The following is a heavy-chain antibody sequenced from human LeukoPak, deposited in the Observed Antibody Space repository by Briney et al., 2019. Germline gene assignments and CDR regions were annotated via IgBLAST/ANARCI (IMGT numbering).Heavy chain of an antibody. CDR1: GYSFTSYW. J-gene: IGHJ3*02. D-gene: IGHD6-19*01. V-gene: IGHV5-51*01. Sequence: GEPLKISCRGSGYSFTSYWIAWVRQMHGKGLEWMGIIYPGDSETRYSPSFQGQVTISADKSISTAYLQWSSLKASDTAMYYCARRVAALGAFDIWGQGTMVTVSS. CDR2: IYPGDSET. CDR3: ARRVAALGAFDI.